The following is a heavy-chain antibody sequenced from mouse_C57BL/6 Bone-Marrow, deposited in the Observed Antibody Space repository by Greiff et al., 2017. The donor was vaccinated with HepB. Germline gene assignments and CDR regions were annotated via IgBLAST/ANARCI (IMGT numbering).Heavy chain of an antibody. D-gene: IGHD1-1*01. V-gene: IGHV1-82*01. CDR2: IYPGDGDT. CDR1: GYAFSSSW. J-gene: IGHJ2*01. Sequence: QVQLQQSGPELVKPGASVMISCKASGYAFSSSWMNWVKQRPGKGLEWIGRIYPGDGDTNYNGKFKGKATLTADKSSSTAYMQLSSLTSEDSAVYFCAYYYGSSYFDYWGQGTTLTVSS. CDR3: AYYYGSSYFDY.